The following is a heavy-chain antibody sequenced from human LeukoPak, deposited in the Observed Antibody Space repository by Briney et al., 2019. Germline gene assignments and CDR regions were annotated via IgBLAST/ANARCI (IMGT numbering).Heavy chain of an antibody. CDR1: GLTFSEYA. D-gene: IGHD1-26*01. V-gene: IGHV3-23*01. CDR2: IGVSGGST. CDR3: AKGRVGTNGVLEH. Sequence: GGSLRLSCAASGLTFSEYAMSWVRQVPGMGLEWVSTIGVSGGSTNYADSVRGRFTISRDNSKNTLYLQINSLRADDTAVYYCAKGRVGTNGVLEHWGQGTLVTVSS. J-gene: IGHJ1*01.